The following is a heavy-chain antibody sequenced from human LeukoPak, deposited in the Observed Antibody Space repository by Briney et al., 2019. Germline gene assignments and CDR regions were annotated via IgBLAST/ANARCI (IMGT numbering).Heavy chain of an antibody. CDR2: ISSSGSDK. J-gene: IGHJ3*02. V-gene: IGHV3-21*05. CDR3: ARRTSGAFAI. CDR1: GFTFSSYA. Sequence: NPGGSLRLSCAASGFTFSSYAMSWVCQAPGKGLEWVSYISSSGSDKYYPDSVRGRFTISRDNAKNSLYLQMNSLRADDTAVYYCARRTSGAFAIWGQGTKVTVSS.